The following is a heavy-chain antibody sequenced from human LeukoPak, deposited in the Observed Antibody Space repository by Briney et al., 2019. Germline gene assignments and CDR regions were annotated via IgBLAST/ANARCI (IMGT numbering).Heavy chain of an antibody. CDR1: GGSFSGYY. V-gene: IGHV4-34*01. CDR3: ARGPAPWYYYDSSGYEY. CDR2: INHSGST. D-gene: IGHD3-22*01. J-gene: IGHJ4*02. Sequence: SETLSLTCAVYGGSFSGYYWSWIRQPPGKGLEWIGEINHSGSTNYNPSLKGRVTISVDTSKNQFSLKLSSVTAADTAVYYCARGPAPWYYYDSSGYEYWGQGTLVTVSS.